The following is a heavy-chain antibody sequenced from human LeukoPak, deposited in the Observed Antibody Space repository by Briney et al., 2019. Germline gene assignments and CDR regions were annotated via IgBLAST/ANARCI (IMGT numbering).Heavy chain of an antibody. CDR2: IYHSGST. J-gene: IGHJ6*02. CDR3: ARDKYYYDSSGGSYGMDV. Sequence: SETLSLTCTVSGGSISSYYWSWIRQPPGKGLEWIGEIYHSGSTNYNPSLKSRVTISVDKSKNQFSLKLSSVTAADTAVYYCARDKYYYDSSGGSYGMDVWGQGTTVTVSS. V-gene: IGHV4-59*12. CDR1: GGSISSYY. D-gene: IGHD3-22*01.